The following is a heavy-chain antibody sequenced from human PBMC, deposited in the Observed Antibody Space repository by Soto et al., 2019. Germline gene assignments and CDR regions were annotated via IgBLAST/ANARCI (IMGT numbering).Heavy chain of an antibody. D-gene: IGHD6-19*01. V-gene: IGHV3-30*18. CDR3: VKDGSSGWPYYYGMDV. J-gene: IGHJ6*02. CDR1: GFTFSSYG. Sequence: LRLSCAASGFTFSSYGMHWVRQAPGKGLEWVAVISYDGRNKYYADSVKGRFTISRDNSKNTLYLQMSSLRPEDTAVYYCVKDGSSGWPYYYGMDVWGQGTTVTVS. CDR2: ISYDGRNK.